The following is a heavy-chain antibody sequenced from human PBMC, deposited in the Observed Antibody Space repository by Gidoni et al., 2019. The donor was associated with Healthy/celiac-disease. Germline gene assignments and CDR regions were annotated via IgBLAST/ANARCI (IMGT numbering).Heavy chain of an antibody. D-gene: IGHD2-2*01. J-gene: IGHJ6*02. CDR3: ARVYCSSTSCNRGYYYYGMDV. CDR2: INTNTGNP. V-gene: IGHV7-4-1*02. CDR1: GYTFTSYA. Sequence: QVQLVQSDSELKKPGASVKVSCKASGYTFTSYAMNWGRQAPGQGLEWMGWINTNTGNPTYAQGFTGRFVFSLDTSVSTTYLQISSLKAEDTAVYYCARVYCSSTSCNRGYYYYGMDVWGQGTTVTVSS.